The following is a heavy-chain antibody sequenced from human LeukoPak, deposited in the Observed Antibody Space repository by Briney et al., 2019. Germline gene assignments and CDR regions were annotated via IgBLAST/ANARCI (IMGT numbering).Heavy chain of an antibody. D-gene: IGHD3-22*01. V-gene: IGHV4-38-2*02. CDR1: GYSISSGYN. CDR2: IYHSGST. Sequence: SETLSLTCTVSGYSISSGYNWGWIRQPPVKGLEWIGSIYHSGSTYYNPSLKSRVTMSVDTSKNQFSLKLSSVTAADTAVYYCARDYYDSSGHFDYWGQGTLVTVSS. J-gene: IGHJ4*02. CDR3: ARDYYDSSGHFDY.